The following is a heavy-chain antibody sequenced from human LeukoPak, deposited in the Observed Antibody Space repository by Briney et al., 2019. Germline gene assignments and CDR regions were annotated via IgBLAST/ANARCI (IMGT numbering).Heavy chain of an antibody. CDR3: TRDLNWYFDS. Sequence: PGGSLRLSCAASGFTFSSNGMHWVRQAPGKGLEWVAVIWYDGSNQYYADSVKGRFTISRDDSKNTVYLQMNSLRAEDTAVYYCTRDLNWYFDSWGQGTLVTVSS. J-gene: IGHJ4*02. CDR2: IWYDGSNQ. CDR1: GFTFSSNG. V-gene: IGHV3-33*01.